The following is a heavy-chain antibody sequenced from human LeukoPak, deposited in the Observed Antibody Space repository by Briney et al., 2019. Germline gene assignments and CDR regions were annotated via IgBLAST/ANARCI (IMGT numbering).Heavy chain of an antibody. Sequence: SVKVSCKASGGTFNSSGISWVRQAPGQGLEWMGGIISFFGAAHYIQKFQGRLTITADESTSTAYMELSNLKSEDTAVYYCARGLPDGIEVAVDWGQGTLVTVSS. CDR3: ARGLPDGIEVAVD. D-gene: IGHD6-13*01. V-gene: IGHV1-69*13. CDR2: IISFFGAA. J-gene: IGHJ4*02. CDR1: GGTFNSSG.